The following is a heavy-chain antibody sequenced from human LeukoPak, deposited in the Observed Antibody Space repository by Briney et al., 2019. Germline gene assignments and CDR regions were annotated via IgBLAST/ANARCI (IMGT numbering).Heavy chain of an antibody. CDR3: ARDLGIVVVPAAPGY. Sequence: GGSLRLSCAAPGFTFSSYWMSWVRQAPGKGLEWVANIKQDGSEKYYVDSVKGRFTISRDNAKNSLYLQMNSLRAEDTAVYYCARDLGIVVVPAAPGYWGQGTLVTVSS. CDR2: IKQDGSEK. J-gene: IGHJ4*02. D-gene: IGHD2-2*03. CDR1: GFTFSSYW. V-gene: IGHV3-7*03.